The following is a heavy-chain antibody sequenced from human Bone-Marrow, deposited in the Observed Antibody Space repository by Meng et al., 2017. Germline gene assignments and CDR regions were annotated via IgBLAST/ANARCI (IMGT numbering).Heavy chain of an antibody. CDR2: VNPSGGST. CDR3: ARGSTKGRAFDI. J-gene: IGHJ3*02. Sequence: ASVKVSCKASGYTFTSYYMHWVRQAPGQGLEWMGIVNPSGGSTSYAQKFQGRVTMTRDTSTSTVYMELSGLRSEETAVYYCARGSTKGRAFDIWGQGTMVTVSS. CDR1: GYTFTSYY. V-gene: IGHV1-46*01. D-gene: IGHD5/OR15-5a*01.